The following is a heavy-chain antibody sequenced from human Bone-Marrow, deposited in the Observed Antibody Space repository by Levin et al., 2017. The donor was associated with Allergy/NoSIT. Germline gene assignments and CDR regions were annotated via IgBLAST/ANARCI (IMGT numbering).Heavy chain of an antibody. Sequence: QSGGSLRLSCAASGLTVSSNYMSWVRQAPGRGLEWVSVIYSGGTTYYADSVRGRFTISRDNSKNTLYLQMNSLRAEDTAVYYCARVGYSSGYYAYYFDDWGQGTLVTVSS. J-gene: IGHJ4*02. CDR1: GLTVSSNY. CDR2: IYSGGTT. D-gene: IGHD6-19*01. V-gene: IGHV3-53*01. CDR3: ARVGYSSGYYAYYFDD.